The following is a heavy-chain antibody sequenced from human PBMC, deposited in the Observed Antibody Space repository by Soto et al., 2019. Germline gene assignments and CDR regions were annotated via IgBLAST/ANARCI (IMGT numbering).Heavy chain of an antibody. Sequence: SETLSLTCTVSGGSISSSSYYWGWIRQPPGKGLEWIGSIYYSGSTYYNPSLKSRVTISVDTSKNQFSLKLSSVTAADTAVYYCARHGAFLVGSYFDYWGQGTLVTVSS. D-gene: IGHD2-15*01. CDR3: ARHGAFLVGSYFDY. J-gene: IGHJ4*02. CDR1: GGSISSSSYY. V-gene: IGHV4-39*01. CDR2: IYYSGST.